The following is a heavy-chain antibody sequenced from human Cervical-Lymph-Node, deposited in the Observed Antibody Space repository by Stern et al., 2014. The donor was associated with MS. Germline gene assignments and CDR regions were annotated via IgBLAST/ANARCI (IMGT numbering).Heavy chain of an antibody. J-gene: IGHJ4*02. CDR1: GFTFSNYG. CDR2: IRHDGRKT. D-gene: IGHD4-11*01. V-gene: IGHV3-33*01. Sequence: VQLVQSGGGVVQPGRSLRLSCIASGFTFSNYGMHWVRQAPGKRTGWVATIRHDGRKTVYSDSVRGRFIISRDNSKNTLSLQMNSLRVDDTAVYYCVRDWSSNAYKSEDYWGQGTLVTVSS. CDR3: VRDWSSNAYKSEDY.